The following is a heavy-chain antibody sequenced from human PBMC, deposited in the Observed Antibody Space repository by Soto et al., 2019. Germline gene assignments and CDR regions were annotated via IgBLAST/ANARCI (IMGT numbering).Heavy chain of an antibody. CDR3: ARDPERGGDYGYFDY. CDR2: ISYDGSNK. D-gene: IGHD4-17*01. J-gene: IGHJ4*02. CDR1: GFTFSSYA. V-gene: IGHV3-30-3*01. Sequence: VQLVESGGGVVQPGRSLRLSCAASGFTFSSYAMHWVRQAPGKGLEWVAVISYDGSNKYYADSVKGRFTISRDNSKNTLYLQMNSLRAEDTAVYYCARDPERGGDYGYFDYWGQGTLVTVSS.